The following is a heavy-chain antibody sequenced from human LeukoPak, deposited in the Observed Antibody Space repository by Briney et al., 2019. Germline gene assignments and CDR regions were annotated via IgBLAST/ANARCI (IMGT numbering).Heavy chain of an antibody. J-gene: IGHJ4*02. CDR2: IWYDGSNK. D-gene: IGHD6-19*01. CDR1: GFTFSSYG. Sequence: GGSLRLSCAASGFTFSSYGMHWVRQAPGKGLEWVAFIWYDGSNKYYADSVKGRFTISRDNSKNTLYLQMNSLRAEDTAVYYCAKSSSRGCRACLDYWARGTLVTVSS. V-gene: IGHV3-30*02. CDR3: AKSSSRGCRACLDY.